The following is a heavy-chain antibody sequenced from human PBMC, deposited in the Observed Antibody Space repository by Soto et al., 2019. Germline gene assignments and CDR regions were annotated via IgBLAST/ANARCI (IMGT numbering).Heavy chain of an antibody. CDR3: ARHLSMRYYYYYMYV. J-gene: IGHJ6*03. Sequence: GASVKVSCKASGYTFTSYGMHWVRQAPGQRLEWTGWINAGNGNTKYSQKFQGRVTITRDTSASTAYMELSSLRSEDTAVYYCARHLSMRYYYYYMYVWGKGTTVTVSS. D-gene: IGHD3-16*02. V-gene: IGHV1-3*01. CDR2: INAGNGNT. CDR1: GYTFTSYG.